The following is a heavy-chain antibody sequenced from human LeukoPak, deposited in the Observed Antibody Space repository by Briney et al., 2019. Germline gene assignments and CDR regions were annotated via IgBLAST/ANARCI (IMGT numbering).Heavy chain of an antibody. CDR3: AKGYYGSGSYSDYFDY. CDR1: GFTFSSYG. CDR2: IRYDGSNK. J-gene: IGHJ4*02. V-gene: IGHV3-30*02. Sequence: GGSLRLSCAASGFTFSSYGMHWVRQAPGKGLEWVAFIRYDGSNKYYADSVKGRFTISRDNSKNTLYLQMNSLRAEDTAVYYCAKGYYGSGSYSDYFDYWGQGTLVTVSS. D-gene: IGHD3-10*01.